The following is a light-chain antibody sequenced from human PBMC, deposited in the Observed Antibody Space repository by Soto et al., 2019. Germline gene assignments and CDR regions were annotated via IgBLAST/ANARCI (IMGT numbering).Light chain of an antibody. V-gene: IGKV1-5*01. CDR2: EAS. CDR3: QHYNTYSPVT. CDR1: QSISSW. Sequence: DIQMTQSPSTLSASVGDRVTITCRASQSISSWLAWYQQKPGKAPKLLIYEASRLESGVPSRFSGSGSGTEFTLTISSLQPDDFATYYCQHYNTYSPVTFGGGTKVDIK. J-gene: IGKJ4*01.